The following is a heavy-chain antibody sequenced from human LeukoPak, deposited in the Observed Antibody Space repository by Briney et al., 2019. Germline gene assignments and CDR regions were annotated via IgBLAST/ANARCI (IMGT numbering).Heavy chain of an antibody. CDR2: IYYSGST. Sequence: SETLSLTCTVSGGSISSSSYYWGWIRQPPGKGLEWIGSIYYSGSTYYNPSLKSRVTISVDTSKNQFSLKLSSVTAADTAVYYCARTMIVVVITPGAFDIWGQGTMVTVSS. CDR3: ARTMIVVVITPGAFDI. D-gene: IGHD3-22*01. CDR1: GGSISSSSYY. J-gene: IGHJ3*02. V-gene: IGHV4-39*07.